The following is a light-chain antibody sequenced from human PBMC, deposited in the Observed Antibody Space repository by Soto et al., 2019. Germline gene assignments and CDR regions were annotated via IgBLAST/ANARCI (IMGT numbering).Light chain of an antibody. CDR3: QHYHNWPPQYT. Sequence: EIVMTQSPASLSVSPGDGATLSCRASQSVASNVAWYQQKPGQVPRLLIHGASTRAVGVPARFSGSGSGTDFTLTISSLQSEDCAVYYCQHYHNWPPQYTFGQGTKLQIK. CDR2: GAS. V-gene: IGKV3-15*01. J-gene: IGKJ2*01. CDR1: QSVASN.